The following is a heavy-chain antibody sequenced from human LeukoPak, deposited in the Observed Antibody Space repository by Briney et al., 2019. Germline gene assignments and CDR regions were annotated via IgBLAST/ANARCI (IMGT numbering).Heavy chain of an antibody. CDR3: ARDLNPPGYSSSPYYFHY. D-gene: IGHD6-13*01. CDR2: IITILGIA. Sequence: SVKVSCKASGGTFSSYAISWVRQAPGQGLEWMGRIITILGIANYVQKFRGRVTITEHLSTRTADKELSSLGSEDTAVYYCARDLNPPGYSSSPYYFHYWGQGTLVTVSS. J-gene: IGHJ4*02. V-gene: IGHV1-69*04. CDR1: GGTFSSYA.